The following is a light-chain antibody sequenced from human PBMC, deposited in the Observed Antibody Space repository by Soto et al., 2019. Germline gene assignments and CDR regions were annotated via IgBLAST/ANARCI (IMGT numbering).Light chain of an antibody. V-gene: IGLV2-23*01. J-gene: IGLJ2*01. Sequence: QSALTQPASVSGSPGQSITISCTGTSSDVGSFNLVSWYQQHPGKAPKLMIYEGSKRPSGVSNRFSGSKSGNTASLTISVLQAEDEADYYCCSYAGSSTPVVFVGGTKLTVL. CDR2: EGS. CDR3: CSYAGSSTPVV. CDR1: SSDVGSFNL.